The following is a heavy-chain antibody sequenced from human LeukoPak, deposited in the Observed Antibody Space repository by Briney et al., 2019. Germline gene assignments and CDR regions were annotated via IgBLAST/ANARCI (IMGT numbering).Heavy chain of an antibody. Sequence: PGRSLRLSCAASGFTFSSYGMHWVRQAPGKGLEWVAVIWYDGSNKYYADSVKGRFTISRDNSKNTLYLQMNSLRAEDTAVYYCARVGDSSSWYWFDPWGQGALVTVSS. D-gene: IGHD6-13*01. CDR1: GFTFSSYG. CDR2: IWYDGSNK. CDR3: ARVGDSSSWYWFDP. V-gene: IGHV3-33*01. J-gene: IGHJ5*02.